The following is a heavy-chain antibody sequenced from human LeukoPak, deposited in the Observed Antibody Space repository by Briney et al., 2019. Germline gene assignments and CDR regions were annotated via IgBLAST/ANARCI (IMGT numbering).Heavy chain of an antibody. CDR3: ARGSRFAYVGYYYYMDV. CDR2: MNPNSGNT. J-gene: IGHJ6*03. Sequence: GASVKVSCKASGYTFTSYDINWVRQATGQGLEWMGWMNPNSGNTGYAQKFQGRVTITRNTSISTAYMELSSLRSEDTAVYYCARGSRFAYVGYYYYMDVWGKGTTVTVSS. CDR1: GYTFTSYD. D-gene: IGHD3-16*01. V-gene: IGHV1-8*03.